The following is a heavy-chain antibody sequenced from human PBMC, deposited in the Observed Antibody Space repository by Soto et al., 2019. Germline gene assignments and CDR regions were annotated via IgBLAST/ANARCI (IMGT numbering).Heavy chain of an antibody. J-gene: IGHJ6*02. CDR1: GGTFSSDF. D-gene: IGHD3-16*01. V-gene: IGHV1-69*06. CDR2: TIARFGSA. Sequence: QVQLVQSGAEVKKPGSSVKVSCKASGGTFSSDFISWVRQAPGQGHEWVGGTIARFGSANFAQKFQGRVTITADRFTSTVYMELSSLTSEDTATYYCARDQDSDNYVYAGSQEPYGMDVWGQGTTVTVSS. CDR3: ARDQDSDNYVYAGSQEPYGMDV.